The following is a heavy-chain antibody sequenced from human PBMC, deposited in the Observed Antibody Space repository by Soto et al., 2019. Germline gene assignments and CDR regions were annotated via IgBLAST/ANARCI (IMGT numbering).Heavy chain of an antibody. V-gene: IGHV6-1*01. CDR3: ARGHYSSIWSDPGRHYYGIDV. J-gene: IGHJ6*02. CDR1: GDSVSSNSAA. Sequence: SQTLSLTCAISGDSVSSNSAASNWIRQSPSRGLEWLGRTYYRSKWYNDYALSVKSRIAINPDTSKNQFSLQLNSVTPEDTAVYFCARGHYSSIWSDPGRHYYGIDVWGQRTTVTGS. CDR2: TYYRSKWYN. D-gene: IGHD6-13*01.